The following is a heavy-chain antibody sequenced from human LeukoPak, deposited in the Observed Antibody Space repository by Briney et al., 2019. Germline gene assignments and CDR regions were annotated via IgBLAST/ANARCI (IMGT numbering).Heavy chain of an antibody. CDR3: AKDRGRITIFGVVIIGGGMDV. D-gene: IGHD3-3*01. CDR2: IRGSGGST. Sequence: GGSLRLSCAASGFTFSSYAMSWVRQAPGKGLEWVSAIRGSGGSTYYADSVKGRFTISRDNSKNTLYLQMNSLRAEDTAVYYCAKDRGRITIFGVVIIGGGMDVWGQGTTVTVSS. CDR1: GFTFSSYA. J-gene: IGHJ6*02. V-gene: IGHV3-23*01.